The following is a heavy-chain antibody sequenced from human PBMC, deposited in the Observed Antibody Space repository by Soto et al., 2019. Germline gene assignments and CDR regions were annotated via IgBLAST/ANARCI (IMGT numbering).Heavy chain of an antibody. J-gene: IGHJ6*02. CDR2: ISGSGSPT. CDR3: ARDMSGGTYNYYYGMDV. CDR1: GFSFSSYA. V-gene: IGHV3-23*01. Sequence: GGSLRLSCAASGFSFSSYAMTWVRQAPGRGLEWVSAISGSGSPTYYADSVKGRFTISRDNSKNTLYLQMNSLRADDTAVYYCARDMSGGTYNYYYGMDVWGQETTVTVSS. D-gene: IGHD1-26*01.